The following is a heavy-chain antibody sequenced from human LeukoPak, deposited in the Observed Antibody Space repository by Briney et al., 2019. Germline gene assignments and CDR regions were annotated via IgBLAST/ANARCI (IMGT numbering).Heavy chain of an antibody. CDR1: GGSISSSSYY. CDR3: ASQEVDYYGSSSNWFDP. J-gene: IGHJ5*02. V-gene: IGHV4-61*05. D-gene: IGHD3-10*01. CDR2: IYYSGST. Sequence: PSETLSLTCTVSGGSISSSSYYWGWIRQPPGKGLEWIGYIYYSGSTNYNPSLKSRVTISVDTSKNQFSLKLSSVTAADTAVYYCASQEVDYYGSSSNWFDPWGQGTLVTVSS.